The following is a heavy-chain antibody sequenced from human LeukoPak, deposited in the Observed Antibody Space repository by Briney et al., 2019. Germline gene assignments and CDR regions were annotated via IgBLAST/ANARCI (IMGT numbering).Heavy chain of an antibody. V-gene: IGHV1-2*02. J-gene: IGHJ6*02. CDR1: GYTSTGFH. CDR2: INPNRDVA. Sequence: ASVKVSCKASGYTSTGFHLHWVRQAPGQGLEWMGWINPNRDVADYAQKFQGRVTMTSDTTFNIAYMELTRLRSDDTAVYYCARDAGGMDIWGQGTTVTVSS. CDR3: ARDAGGMDI.